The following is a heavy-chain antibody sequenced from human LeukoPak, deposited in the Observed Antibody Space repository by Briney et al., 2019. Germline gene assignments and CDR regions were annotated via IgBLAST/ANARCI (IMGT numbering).Heavy chain of an antibody. CDR2: IYWNDDK. D-gene: IGHD3-22*01. CDR1: GFSHSTSGVG. J-gene: IGHJ3*02. Sequence: ESGPTLVNPTQTLTLTCTFSGFSHSTSGVGVGWIRQPPGKALEWLALIYWNDDKRYSPSLKSRLTITKDTSKNQVVLTMTNMDPVDTATYYCAHSMIVVVNDAFDIWGQGTMVTVSS. CDR3: AHSMIVVVNDAFDI. V-gene: IGHV2-5*01.